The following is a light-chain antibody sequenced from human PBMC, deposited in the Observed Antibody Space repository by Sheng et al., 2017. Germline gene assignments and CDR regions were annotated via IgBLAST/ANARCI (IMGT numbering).Light chain of an antibody. CDR1: HDIAKS. CDR2: DAS. CDR3: QQYDNLSIA. V-gene: IGKV1-33*01. J-gene: IGKJ5*01. Sequence: DIQMTQSPSSLSASVGDRVTITCQASHDIAKSLNWFQQKPGKAPKILIYDASTLETGVPSRFSGSGSGTHFTLTISSLRPEDIATYYCQQYDNLSIAFGQGTRLEIK.